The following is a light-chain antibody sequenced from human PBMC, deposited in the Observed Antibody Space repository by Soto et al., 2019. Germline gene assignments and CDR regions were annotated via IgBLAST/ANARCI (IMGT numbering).Light chain of an antibody. Sequence: DIHMTQSPSTLSASVGDRVTITCRASQSISIWLAWYQQKPGKASNLLIYKTSILETGVPSRFSGSGSGTEFTLTISSLQPDDFATYYCQHWHDYSWTFGQGTKVEVK. CDR3: QHWHDYSWT. CDR2: KTS. J-gene: IGKJ1*01. CDR1: QSISIW. V-gene: IGKV1-5*03.